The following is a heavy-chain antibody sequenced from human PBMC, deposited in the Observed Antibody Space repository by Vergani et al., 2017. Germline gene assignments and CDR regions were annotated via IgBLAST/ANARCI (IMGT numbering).Heavy chain of an antibody. J-gene: IGHJ4*02. Sequence: QVHLVQSGAEVKKPGSSVRISCKGSGDPFNSYTVNWVRQAPGQGLEWVGRIVPVFDTTNFAQKFQGRVTMTADQSTSTAYMELSSLGSDDTAVYFCATGPRGGVYPHFKYWGQGTLVTVSS. CDR3: ATGPRGGVYPHFKY. CDR2: IVPVFDTT. V-gene: IGHV1-69*08. D-gene: IGHD2-8*01. CDR1: GDPFNSYT.